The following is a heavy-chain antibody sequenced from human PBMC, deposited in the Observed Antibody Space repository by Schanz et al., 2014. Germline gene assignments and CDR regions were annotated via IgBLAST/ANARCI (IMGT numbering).Heavy chain of an antibody. D-gene: IGHD1-26*01. V-gene: IGHV4-31*03. CDR2: IFFSGAT. CDR3: ARGGFWGSYYGLFDY. CDR1: GDSISNTPYY. Sequence: QVQLQESGPGLVKPSQTLSLTCTVSGDSISNTPYYWTWIRQHPGKGLEWIGYIFFSGATHQNPSLMSGSSISIEASKNQCSLDLTSVTAADTAVYYCARGGFWGSYYGLFDYWGQGALVTVSS. J-gene: IGHJ4*02.